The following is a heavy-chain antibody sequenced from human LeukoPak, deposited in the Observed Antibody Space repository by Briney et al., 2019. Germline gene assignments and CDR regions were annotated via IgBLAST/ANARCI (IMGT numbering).Heavy chain of an antibody. Sequence: SQTLSLTCAISGDSVSSNSAAWNWIRQSPSRGLEWLGRTYYRSTWYNDYAVSVRGRITVNPDTSKNQFSLHLNSVTPEDTAVYYCARRLTQYDCFDPWGQGVLVTVSS. J-gene: IGHJ5*02. CDR1: GDSVSSNSAA. CDR3: ARRLTQYDCFDP. CDR2: TYYRSTWYN. V-gene: IGHV6-1*01. D-gene: IGHD2-2*01.